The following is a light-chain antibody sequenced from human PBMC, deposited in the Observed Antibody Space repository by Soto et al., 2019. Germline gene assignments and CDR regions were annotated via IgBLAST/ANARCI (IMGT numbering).Light chain of an antibody. Sequence: DIQMTQSPSTLSGSVGDRVTITCRASQTISSWLAWYQQKPGKAPKLLIYKASTLKSGVPSRFSGSGSGTEFTLTISRLKPDDFDNYYCQHSNSYSEAFGQGTKV. CDR2: KAS. J-gene: IGKJ1*01. CDR3: QHSNSYSEA. V-gene: IGKV1-5*03. CDR1: QTISSW.